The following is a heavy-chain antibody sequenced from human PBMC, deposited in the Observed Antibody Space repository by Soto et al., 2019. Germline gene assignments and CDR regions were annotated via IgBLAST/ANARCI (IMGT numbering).Heavy chain of an antibody. D-gene: IGHD2-15*01. CDR1: GGSISSGYY. V-gene: IGHV4-31*03. CDR2: IYYSGNT. CDR3: ARDAPVDLHVPNSMDV. Sequence: PTCTVSGGSISSGYYWSWIRQHPGKGLEWIGYIYYSGNTYYNPSLKSRVSISLDTSKSQFSLKLDSVTAADTAVYYCARDAPVDLHVPNSMDVWGQGTTVTVSS. J-gene: IGHJ6*02.